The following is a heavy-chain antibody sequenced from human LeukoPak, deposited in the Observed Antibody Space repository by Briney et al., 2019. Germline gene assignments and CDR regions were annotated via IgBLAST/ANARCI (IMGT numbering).Heavy chain of an antibody. Sequence: GGSLRLSCAASGFTFSSYSMNWVRQAPGKGLEWVSSISSSSSYIYYADSVKGRFTTSRDNAKNSLYLQMNSLRAEDTAVYYCARDQWYYYDSSGYFDYWGQGTLVTVSS. CDR3: ARDQWYYYDSSGYFDY. CDR2: ISSSSSYI. J-gene: IGHJ4*02. D-gene: IGHD3-22*01. CDR1: GFTFSSYS. V-gene: IGHV3-21*01.